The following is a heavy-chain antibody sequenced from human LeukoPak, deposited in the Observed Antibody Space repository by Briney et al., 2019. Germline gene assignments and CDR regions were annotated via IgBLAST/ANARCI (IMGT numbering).Heavy chain of an antibody. V-gene: IGHV4-59*08. CDR2: MYNSGIT. D-gene: IGHD4-11*01. J-gene: IGHJ5*02. CDR1: GGSISSYY. CDR3: ARSTPVTNWFDP. Sequence: PSETLSLTCTVSGGSISSYYWSWIRQPPGKGLEWIGYMYNSGITNYNPSLRSRVTISVDTSKNQFSLRLRSVTAADTAVYYCARSTPVTNWFDPWGQGTLVTVSS.